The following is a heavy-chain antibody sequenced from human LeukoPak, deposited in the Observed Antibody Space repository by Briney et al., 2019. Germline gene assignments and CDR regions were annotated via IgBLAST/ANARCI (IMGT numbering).Heavy chain of an antibody. D-gene: IGHD3-10*01. CDR1: GGSISGYY. J-gene: IGHJ4*02. CDR3: ARDSVGGEYFDY. Sequence: SGTLSLTCTVSGGSISGYYWSWIRQPAGKGLEWIGRIYTSGITNYDPSLKSRVTMSVDTSKNQFSLKLSSVTAADTAVYYCARDSVGGEYFDYWGQGTLVTVSS. CDR2: IYTSGIT. V-gene: IGHV4-4*07.